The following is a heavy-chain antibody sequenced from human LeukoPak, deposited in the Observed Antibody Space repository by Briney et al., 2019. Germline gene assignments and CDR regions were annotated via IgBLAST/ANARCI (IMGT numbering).Heavy chain of an antibody. CDR1: GGSISSYY. CDR3: ARAFPRYYDFWSGYYPFDY. V-gene: IGHV4-59*01. D-gene: IGHD3-3*01. Sequence: SETLSLTCTVSGGSISSYYWSWIRQPPGKGLEWIGYIYYSGSTNYNPSLKSRVTISVDTSKNQFSLKLSSVTAADTAVYYCARAFPRYYDFWSGYYPFDYWGQGTLVTVSS. CDR2: IYYSGST. J-gene: IGHJ4*02.